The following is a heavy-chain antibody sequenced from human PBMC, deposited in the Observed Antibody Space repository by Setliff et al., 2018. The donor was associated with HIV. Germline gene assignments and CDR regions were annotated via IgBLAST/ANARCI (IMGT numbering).Heavy chain of an antibody. J-gene: IGHJ3*02. CDR2: LHYTGTT. CDR3: ARRIQLRDSSGRSCWTFDI. D-gene: IGHD2-15*01. V-gene: IGHV4-39*01. CDR1: GASINSGSHN. Sequence: SETLSLTCTVSGASINSGSHNLGWIRQPPGKGLEWIATLHYTGTTYYNPSLKSRVTISTDTSKNQFSLKLSSVTAADTAVYYCARRIQLRDSSGRSCWTFDIWGQGTMVTVSS.